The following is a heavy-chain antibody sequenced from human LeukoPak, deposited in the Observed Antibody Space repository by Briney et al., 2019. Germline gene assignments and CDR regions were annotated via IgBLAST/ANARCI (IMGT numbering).Heavy chain of an antibody. Sequence: PSDTLSLTCTVSGGSLSGHFWSWFRRPPGKGLENIGYIHSSGSTNYNPSYKSRVTVSLEMSKNQFSLSLSSVTAADTAVYYCARDPGDTDWYNFDFWGQGILDTVSS. CDR1: GGSLSGHF. CDR3: ARDPGDTDWYNFDF. CDR2: IHSSGST. V-gene: IGHV4-59*11. J-gene: IGHJ4*02. D-gene: IGHD3-9*01.